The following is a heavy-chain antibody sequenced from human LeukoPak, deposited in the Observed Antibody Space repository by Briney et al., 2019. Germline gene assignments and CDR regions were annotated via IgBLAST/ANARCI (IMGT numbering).Heavy chain of an antibody. CDR3: ARLDYGDSAGFDP. Sequence: SGRSLRLSCAASGFTFSSYSMNWVRQAPGKGLEWVSCISSSGSTIYYADSVKGRFTISRDNAKNSLYLQMNSLRAEDTAVYYCARLDYGDSAGFDPWGQGTLVTVSS. V-gene: IGHV3-48*04. D-gene: IGHD4-17*01. CDR1: GFTFSSYS. J-gene: IGHJ5*02. CDR2: ISSSGSTI.